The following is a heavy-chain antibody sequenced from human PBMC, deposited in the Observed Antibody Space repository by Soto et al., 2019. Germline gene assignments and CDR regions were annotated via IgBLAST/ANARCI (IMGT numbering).Heavy chain of an antibody. J-gene: IGHJ6*02. CDR3: ASLGAKFRYGMDV. D-gene: IGHD3-10*01. Sequence: GGSLRLSCATSGFKFSSYDMNWVRQAPGKGPEWVAVIWYDGSNKYYADSVKGRFTISRDNSKNTLYLEMNSLRAEDTAVYYCASLGAKFRYGMDVWGQGTTVTVSS. V-gene: IGHV3-33*08. CDR2: IWYDGSNK. CDR1: GFKFSSYD.